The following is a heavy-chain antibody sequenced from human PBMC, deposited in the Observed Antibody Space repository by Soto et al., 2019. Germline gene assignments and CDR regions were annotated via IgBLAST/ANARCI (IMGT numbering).Heavy chain of an antibody. CDR3: AAAYGSGGFQSNWLEP. CDR1: GCTLTELS. V-gene: IGHV1-24*01. D-gene: IGHD3-10*01. J-gene: IGHJ5*02. Sequence: DSVKVSCKVSGCTLTELSVHWVRQAPGKGLEWMGGFDPEDGETIYAQKFQGRVTMTEDTSTDTAYMELSSLRSEDTAVYYCAAAYGSGGFQSNWLEPWGQGTLVSVSS. CDR2: FDPEDGET.